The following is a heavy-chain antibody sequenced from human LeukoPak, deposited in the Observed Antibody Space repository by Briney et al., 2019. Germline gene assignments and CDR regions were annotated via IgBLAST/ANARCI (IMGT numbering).Heavy chain of an antibody. CDR3: TKDIGERGYSVH. Sequence: GGSLRLSCAASGFTFADYAMHWVRQAPGKGLEWVSLISGDGGTTYYTDSVKGRFTISRDNSKNSLYLQMNSLRTDDTALYYCTKDIGERGYSVHWGQGALVTVSS. J-gene: IGHJ4*02. D-gene: IGHD5/OR15-5a*01. V-gene: IGHV3-43*02. CDR2: ISGDGGTT. CDR1: GFTFADYA.